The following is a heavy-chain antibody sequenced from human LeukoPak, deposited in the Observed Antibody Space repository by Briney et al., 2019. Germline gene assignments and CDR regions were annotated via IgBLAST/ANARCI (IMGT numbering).Heavy chain of an antibody. CDR3: AKDGGYCSGGSCYDFDY. V-gene: IGHV1-18*01. Sequence: ASVTVSCKASGYTFTSYGISWVRQAPGQGLERMGWISAYNGNTNYAQKLQGRVTMTTDTSTSTAYMELRSLRSDDTAVYYCAKDGGYCSGGSCYDFDYWGQGTLVTVSS. CDR1: GYTFTSYG. J-gene: IGHJ4*02. D-gene: IGHD2-15*01. CDR2: ISAYNGNT.